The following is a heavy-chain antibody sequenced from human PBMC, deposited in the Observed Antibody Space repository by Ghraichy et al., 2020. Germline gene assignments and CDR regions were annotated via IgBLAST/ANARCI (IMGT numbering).Heavy chain of an antibody. CDR3: ARPSVYYYGSGSYSYYFDY. V-gene: IGHV3-53*01. CDR1: GFTVSSNY. Sequence: ETLSLTCAASGFTVSSNYMSWVHQAPGKGLEWVSVIYSGGSTYYADSVKGRFTISRDNSKNTLYLQMNSLRAEDTAVYYCARPSVYYYGSGSYSYYFDYWGQGTLVTVSS. D-gene: IGHD3-10*01. J-gene: IGHJ4*02. CDR2: IYSGGST.